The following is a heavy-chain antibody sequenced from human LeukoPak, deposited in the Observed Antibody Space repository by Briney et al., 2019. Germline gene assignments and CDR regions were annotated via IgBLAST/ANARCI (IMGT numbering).Heavy chain of an antibody. CDR3: ARGSPAAGGSLDY. V-gene: IGHV4-34*01. D-gene: IGHD6-13*01. Sequence: ASETLSLXCAVYGESFSGYYWNWIRQPPGRGLEWIGEITHSGTTNHSPSLKSRVTISVDTSKNQFSLKLTSVTAADTAVYYCARGSPAAGGSLDYWGPGTLVTVSS. CDR1: GESFSGYY. CDR2: ITHSGTT. J-gene: IGHJ4*02.